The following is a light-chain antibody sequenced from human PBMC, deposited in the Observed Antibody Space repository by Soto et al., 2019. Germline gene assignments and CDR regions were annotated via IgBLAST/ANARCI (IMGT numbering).Light chain of an antibody. Sequence: RVTIACRATPAIASFLAWYQQKPGTAPKLLIYGASTLQSGVPSRFSGSRSGTDYTLTIASRQPEDFATYYCQQRNGSPWTFGQGTKVDIK. CDR1: PAIASF. CDR3: QQRNGSPWT. J-gene: IGKJ1*01. CDR2: GAS. V-gene: IGKV1-9*01.